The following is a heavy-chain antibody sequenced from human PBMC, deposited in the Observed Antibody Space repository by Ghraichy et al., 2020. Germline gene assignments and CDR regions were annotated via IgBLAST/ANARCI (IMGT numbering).Heavy chain of an antibody. J-gene: IGHJ4*02. CDR1: GGSFSDYY. V-gene: IGHV4-34*01. Sequence: SETLSLTCAVYGGSFSDYYWSWIRQPPGKGLEWIGEINHSGSTNYSPSLKSRVTISVDTSKNQFSLKLRSVTAADTAVYYCARGVYAADYWGQGTLVTVSS. CDR2: INHSGST. CDR3: ARGVYAADY. D-gene: IGHD2/OR15-2a*01.